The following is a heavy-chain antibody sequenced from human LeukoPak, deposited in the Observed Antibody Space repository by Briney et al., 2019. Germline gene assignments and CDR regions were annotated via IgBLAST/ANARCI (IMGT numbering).Heavy chain of an antibody. Sequence: GQPLRLSCTASGFIFGDHAMSWVRQAPGKGLEWVGFIRSKAYGGTTEYAASVKGRFTISRDDSEGIAYLQMNSLRIDDTAVYYCARGPIHLWLHNGMDVWGQGTTVIVFS. V-gene: IGHV3-49*04. CDR2: IRSKAYGGTT. CDR3: ARGPIHLWLHNGMDV. D-gene: IGHD5-18*01. J-gene: IGHJ6*02. CDR1: GFIFGDHA.